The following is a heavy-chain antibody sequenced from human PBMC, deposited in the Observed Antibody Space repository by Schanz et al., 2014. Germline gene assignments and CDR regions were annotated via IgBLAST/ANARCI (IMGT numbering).Heavy chain of an antibody. V-gene: IGHV3-23*04. CDR1: EFSFSSFG. D-gene: IGHD1-26*01. CDR2: ITTGGNT. J-gene: IGHJ5*01. CDR3: ARDEQGSRSYDS. Sequence: VQLVESGGGVVRPGGSLRLSCAASEFSFSSFGMSWARQTPGEGLEWVSSITTGGNTYYKDSVKGRFIVSRDNSKNTLYMERTRLRVDDTAVYYCARDEQGSRSYDSWGQGTLVTVSS.